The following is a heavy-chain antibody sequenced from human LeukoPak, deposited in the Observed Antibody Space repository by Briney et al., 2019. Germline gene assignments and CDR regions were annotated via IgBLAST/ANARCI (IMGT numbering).Heavy chain of an antibody. D-gene: IGHD2-15*01. CDR3: ARAWDCSGGSCHSGLDY. V-gene: IGHV1-2*02. Sequence: ASVKVSCKASGYTFTGYYMHWVRQAPGQGLEWMGWINPNSGGTNYAQKFQGRVTMTRDTSISTAYMELSRLRSDDTAVYYCARAWDCSGGSCHSGLDYWGQGTLVTVSS. CDR2: INPNSGGT. J-gene: IGHJ4*02. CDR1: GYTFTGYY.